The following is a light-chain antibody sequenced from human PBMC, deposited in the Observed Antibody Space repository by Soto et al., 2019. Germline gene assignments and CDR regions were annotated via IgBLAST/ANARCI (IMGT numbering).Light chain of an antibody. J-gene: IGLJ2*01. CDR3: QSYDSSLSGVV. Sequence: QSVLTQPPSVSGAPGQRVTISCTGSSTNIGAGYDVHWYQQLPGTAPKLLIYGNSNRPSGVPDRFSGSKPGTSASLAITGLHAEDEADYYCQSYDSSLSGVVFGGGTKLTVL. V-gene: IGLV1-40*01. CDR1: STNIGAGYD. CDR2: GNS.